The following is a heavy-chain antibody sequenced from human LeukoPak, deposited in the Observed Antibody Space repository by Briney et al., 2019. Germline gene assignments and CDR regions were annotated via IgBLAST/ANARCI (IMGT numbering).Heavy chain of an antibody. CDR2: IYYSGST. V-gene: IGHV4-59*01. Sequence: ASETLSLTCTVSGGSISSYYWSWIRQPPGKGLEWIGYIYYSGSTNYNPSLKSRVTISVDTSKNQFSLKLSSVTAADTAVYYCARDKQLDWAHYYYYYMDVWGKGTTVTVSS. CDR3: ARDKQLDWAHYYYYYMDV. CDR1: GGSISSYY. D-gene: IGHD1-1*01. J-gene: IGHJ6*03.